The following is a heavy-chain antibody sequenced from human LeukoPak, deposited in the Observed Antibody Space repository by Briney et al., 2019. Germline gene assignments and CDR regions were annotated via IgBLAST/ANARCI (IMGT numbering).Heavy chain of an antibody. CDR1: GGSISSYY. V-gene: IGHV4-59*08. J-gene: IGHJ4*02. CDR3: ASLRERSYYARGFDY. CDR2: IYYSGTT. D-gene: IGHD1-26*01. Sequence: SETLSLTCTVSGGSISSYYWNWIRQPPGKGLEWIGYIYYSGTTNYNPSLKSRVSMSVDTSKNQFSLKLSSVTAAGTAVYYCASLRERSYYARGFDYWGQGTLVTVSS.